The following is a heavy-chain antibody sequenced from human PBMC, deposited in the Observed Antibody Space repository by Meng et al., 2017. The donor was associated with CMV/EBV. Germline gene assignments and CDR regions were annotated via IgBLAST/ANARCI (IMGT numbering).Heavy chain of an antibody. J-gene: IGHJ4*02. CDR1: GGSISNYY. D-gene: IGHD6-13*01. V-gene: IGHV4-59*01. CDR2: IYYMGNS. CDR3: ARSEQLLVYLY. Sequence: GSLRLSCTVSGGSISNYYWSWIRQPPGKGLEGIGYIYYMGNSDYNPSLKSRVTISLDTSKNQFSLKLSSVTAADTAIYYCARSEQLLVYLYWGQGTLVTVSS.